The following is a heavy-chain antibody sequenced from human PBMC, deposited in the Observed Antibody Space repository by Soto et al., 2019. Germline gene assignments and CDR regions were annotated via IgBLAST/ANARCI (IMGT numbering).Heavy chain of an antibody. V-gene: IGHV3-30*03. CDR1: GFTFSRYG. Sequence: GGSVRLSCAAPGFTFSRYGMHWVRQAPGKGLEWVAVISYDGSNKYYADSVKGRFTISRDNSKNTLYLQMNSLRAEDTAVYYCASDEGHLLPWGQGT. CDR3: ASDEGHLLP. J-gene: IGHJ5*02. CDR2: ISYDGSNK.